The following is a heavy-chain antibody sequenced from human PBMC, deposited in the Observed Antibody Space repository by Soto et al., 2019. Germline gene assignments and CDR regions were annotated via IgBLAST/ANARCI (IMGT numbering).Heavy chain of an antibody. V-gene: IGHV3-21*01. D-gene: IGHD6-13*01. Sequence: EVQLVESGGGLAKPGGSLRLSCAASGFTFSSYSMNWVRQAPGKGLAWVSSISSSSSYIYYADSVKGRFTISRDNAKNSLYLQMNSLRAEDTAVYYCARESQPGYSSSWVDYWGQGTLVTVSS. CDR1: GFTFSSYS. CDR2: ISSSSSYI. CDR3: ARESQPGYSSSWVDY. J-gene: IGHJ4*02.